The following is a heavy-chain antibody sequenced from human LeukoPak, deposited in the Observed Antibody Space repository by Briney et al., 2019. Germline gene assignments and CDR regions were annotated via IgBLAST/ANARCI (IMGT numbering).Heavy chain of an antibody. CDR3: ARVWVYSGSYYWDY. J-gene: IGHJ4*02. CDR2: IYYSGST. D-gene: IGHD1-26*01. Sequence: ETLSLTCTVSGGSISSSSYYWGWIRQPPGKGLEWIGYIYYSGSTNYNPSLKSRVTISVDTSKNQFSLKLSSVTAADTAVYYCARVWVYSGSYYWDYWGQGTLVTVSS. V-gene: IGHV4-61*05. CDR1: GGSISSSSYY.